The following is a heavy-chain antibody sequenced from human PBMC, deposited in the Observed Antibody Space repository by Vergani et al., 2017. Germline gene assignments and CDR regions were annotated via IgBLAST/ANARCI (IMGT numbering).Heavy chain of an antibody. V-gene: IGHV3-33*06. J-gene: IGHJ4*02. Sequence: QVQLVESGGGVVQPGRSLRLSCAASGFTFNQYGMHWVRQAPGKGLEWVAVTWYDGNNKQYADSVKGRFTISRDNSKSTMYLQMNSLRDEDTGVYYCAKGNMPFLDYWGQGTLVTVSS. CDR1: GFTFNQYG. CDR2: TWYDGNNK. CDR3: AKGNMPFLDY. D-gene: IGHD2-2*01.